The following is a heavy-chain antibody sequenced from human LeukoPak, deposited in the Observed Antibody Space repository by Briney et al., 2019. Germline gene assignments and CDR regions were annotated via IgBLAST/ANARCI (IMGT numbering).Heavy chain of an antibody. CDR3: ARDLEIDYDILTGYYEPSSYYYGMDV. Sequence: ASVKVSCNASGYTFTSFGISWDRQAPGQGLEWMGWIRAYNSNTNYGQKLQGRVNMTTDTSTSTAYMELRSLRSDDTAVYYCARDLEIDYDILTGYYEPSSYYYGMDVWGQGTTVTVSS. D-gene: IGHD3-9*01. J-gene: IGHJ6*02. CDR2: IRAYNSNT. CDR1: GYTFTSFG. V-gene: IGHV1-18*01.